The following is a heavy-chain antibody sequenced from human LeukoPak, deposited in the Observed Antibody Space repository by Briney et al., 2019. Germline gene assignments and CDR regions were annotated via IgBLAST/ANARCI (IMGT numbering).Heavy chain of an antibody. CDR3: VRGGVDC. Sequence: GGSLRLSCVASGFTFSDYWIHWVRQAPGKGLVWVSRINSDGRSTDYADSVKGRFTISRDNAKNTLYLQMNSLRAEDTAVYYCVRGGVDCWGQGTLVTVSS. CDR2: INSDGRST. J-gene: IGHJ4*02. V-gene: IGHV3-74*01. D-gene: IGHD3-16*01. CDR1: GFTFSDYW.